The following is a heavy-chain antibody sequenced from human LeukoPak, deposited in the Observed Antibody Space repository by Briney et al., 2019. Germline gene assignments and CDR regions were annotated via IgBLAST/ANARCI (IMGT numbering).Heavy chain of an antibody. Sequence: GGSLRLSCAASGFTFSSYAVSWVRQAPGKGLEWVSSISDSGVATYSADSVKGRFTISRDNSKNTLYLQMNSLRAEDTAVYYCAKDWGYSSSQGYYFDYWGQGTLVTVSS. CDR2: ISDSGVAT. J-gene: IGHJ4*02. CDR1: GFTFSSYA. CDR3: AKDWGYSSSQGYYFDY. D-gene: IGHD6-13*01. V-gene: IGHV3-23*01.